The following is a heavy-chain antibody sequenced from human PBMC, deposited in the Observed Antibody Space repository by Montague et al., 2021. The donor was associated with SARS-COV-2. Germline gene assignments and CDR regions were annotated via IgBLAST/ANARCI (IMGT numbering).Heavy chain of an antibody. Sequence: PALVKPTQTLALTCTFSGFSLTTSGVGVGWIRQPPGKALECLALIYWDDDKRYSPSLKSRRTITKDTSKNQVVLTMTNMDPVDTAKYYCAHRGSWAGPGMDVWGQGTTVTVSS. D-gene: IGHD6-13*01. CDR2: IYWDDDK. V-gene: IGHV2-5*02. J-gene: IGHJ6*02. CDR3: AHRGSWAGPGMDV. CDR1: GFSLTTSGVG.